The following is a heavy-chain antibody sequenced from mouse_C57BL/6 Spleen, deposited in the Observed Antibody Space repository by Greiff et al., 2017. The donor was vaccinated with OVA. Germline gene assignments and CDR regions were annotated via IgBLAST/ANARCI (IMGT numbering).Heavy chain of an antibody. Sequence: VQLQQSGPELVKPGASVKMSCKASGYTFTDYNMHWVKQSHGKSLEWIGNINPNNGGTSYNQKFKGKATLTVNKSSSTAYMELRSLTSEDSAVYYCAPYDGYYLAWFAYWGQGTLVTVSA. CDR3: APYDGYYLAWFAY. CDR2: INPNNGGT. CDR1: GYTFTDYN. D-gene: IGHD2-3*01. V-gene: IGHV1-22*01. J-gene: IGHJ3*01.